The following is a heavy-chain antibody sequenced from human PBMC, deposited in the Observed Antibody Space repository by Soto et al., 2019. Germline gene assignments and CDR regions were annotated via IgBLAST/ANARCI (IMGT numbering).Heavy chain of an antibody. CDR1: GFTFRSYA. CDR3: AKVPGLRYYFDY. J-gene: IGHJ4*02. V-gene: IGHV3-23*01. Sequence: GSLRLSCAASGFTFRSYAMTWVRRAPGKGLELVSIISGSGGNTYYADSVKGRFTISRDNSKNTVYLQMSSLRAEDTAVYYCAKVPGLRYYFDYWGQGTRVTVSS. CDR2: ISGSGGNT. D-gene: IGHD3-16*02.